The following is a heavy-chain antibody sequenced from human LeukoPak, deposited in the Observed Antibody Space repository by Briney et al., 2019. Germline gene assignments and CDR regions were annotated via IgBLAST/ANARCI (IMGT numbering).Heavy chain of an antibody. D-gene: IGHD1-1*01. V-gene: IGHV3-72*01. J-gene: IGHJ4*02. CDR1: GFTFSDHC. CDR2: TANRAYRYTT. Sequence: PGGSLRLSCAASGFTFSDHCMDWVRQAPGKGLEWVGRTANRAYRYTTEYAASVRGRFTISRVDSENSLYLQMNSLNTEDTAVYYCARVRYRNWVVDHWGQGTLVTVSS. CDR3: ARVRYRNWVVDH.